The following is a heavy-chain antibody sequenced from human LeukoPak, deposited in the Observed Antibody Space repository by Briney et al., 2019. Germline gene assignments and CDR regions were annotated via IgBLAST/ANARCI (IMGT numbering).Heavy chain of an antibody. CDR3: ARSDYGDSSFDY. CDR2: TYYRSKWYN. CDR1: GDSVSSNSAA. Sequence: SQTLSLTCAISGDSVSSNSAAWNWIRQSPSRGLEWLGRTYYRSKWYNDYALFVKNRISFNSDIFKNQFSLQLNSVTPEDTAVYYCARSDYGDSSFDYWGQGTLVTVSS. D-gene: IGHD4-17*01. J-gene: IGHJ4*02. V-gene: IGHV6-1*01.